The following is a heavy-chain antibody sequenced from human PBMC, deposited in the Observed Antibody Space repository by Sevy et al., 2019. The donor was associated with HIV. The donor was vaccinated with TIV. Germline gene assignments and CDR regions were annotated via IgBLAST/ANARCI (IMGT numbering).Heavy chain of an antibody. Sequence: GGSLRLSCAASGFTFSSYGMHWVRQAPGKGLEWMAVISYDGSNKYYADSVTGRFTISRDNSKNTLYLQMNSLRAEDTAVYYCAKGGPGPSWLFHNFDYWGQGTLVTVSS. CDR1: GFTFSSYG. D-gene: IGHD3-22*01. J-gene: IGHJ4*02. CDR2: ISYDGSNK. CDR3: AKGGPGPSWLFHNFDY. V-gene: IGHV3-30*18.